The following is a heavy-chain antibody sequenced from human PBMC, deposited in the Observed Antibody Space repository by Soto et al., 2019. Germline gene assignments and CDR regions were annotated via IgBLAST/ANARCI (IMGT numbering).Heavy chain of an antibody. CDR3: AKLGSSTWSPHYYFDY. V-gene: IGHV3-23*01. D-gene: IGHD6-13*01. Sequence: GGSLRLSCAASGFTFSSYAMSWVRQAPGKGLEWVSAISGSGGSTYYADSVKGRSTISRDNSKNTLYLQMTSLRAEDTALYYCAKLGSSTWSPHYYFDYWGQGSLVTVSS. CDR2: ISGSGGST. J-gene: IGHJ4*02. CDR1: GFTFSSYA.